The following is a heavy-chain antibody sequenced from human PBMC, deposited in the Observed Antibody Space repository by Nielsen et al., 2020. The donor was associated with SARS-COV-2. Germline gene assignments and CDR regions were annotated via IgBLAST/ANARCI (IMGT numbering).Heavy chain of an antibody. CDR2: ISASGGST. Sequence: GESLKISCAASGFTFSSYAMSWVRQAPGKGLEWVSAISASGGSTYYADSVKGRFTISRDNSKNTLYLQMNSLRAEDTAVYYCAKDLGGYFDYWGQGTLVTVSS. J-gene: IGHJ4*02. V-gene: IGHV3-23*01. CDR1: GFTFSSYA. CDR3: AKDLGGYFDY. D-gene: IGHD3-10*01.